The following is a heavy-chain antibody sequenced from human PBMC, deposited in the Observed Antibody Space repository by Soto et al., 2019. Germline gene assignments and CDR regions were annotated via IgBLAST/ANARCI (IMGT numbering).Heavy chain of an antibody. Sequence: QVQLVQSGAEVKKPGASVKVSCKASGYTFTSYGISWVRQAPGQGLEWMGWISAYNGNTNYAQKLQGRVTMTTDTTTSTAYRELRSLRSDDTAVYYCARDPRRGQQLVRDWFDPWGQGTLVTVSS. J-gene: IGHJ5*02. V-gene: IGHV1-18*01. D-gene: IGHD6-13*01. CDR3: ARDPRRGQQLVRDWFDP. CDR1: GYTFTSYG. CDR2: ISAYNGNT.